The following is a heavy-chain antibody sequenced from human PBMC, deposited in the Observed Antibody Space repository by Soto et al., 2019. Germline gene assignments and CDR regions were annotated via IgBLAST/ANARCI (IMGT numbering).Heavy chain of an antibody. Sequence: EVQLVESGGGLVQPGRSLRLSCAASGFTFDDYAMHWVRQAPGKGLEWVSGISWNSGSIGYADSVKGRFTISRDNAKNSLYLQMNSLRAEDTALYYCAKVQATWDDAFDIWGQGTMVTVSS. V-gene: IGHV3-9*01. J-gene: IGHJ3*02. CDR3: AKVQATWDDAFDI. D-gene: IGHD5-12*01. CDR2: ISWNSGSI. CDR1: GFTFDDYA.